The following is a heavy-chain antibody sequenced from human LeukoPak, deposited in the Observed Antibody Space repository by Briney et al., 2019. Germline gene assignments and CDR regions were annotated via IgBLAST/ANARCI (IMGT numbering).Heavy chain of an antibody. J-gene: IGHJ4*02. CDR3: ASPGITMVRGVTGFDY. Sequence: GGSLRLSCAASGFTFSSCEMNWVRQAPGKGLEWVSYISSSGSTIYYADSVKGRFTISRDNAKNSLYLQMNSLRAEDTAVYYCASPGITMVRGVTGFDYWGQGTLVTVSS. D-gene: IGHD3-10*01. V-gene: IGHV3-48*03. CDR2: ISSSGSTI. CDR1: GFTFSSCE.